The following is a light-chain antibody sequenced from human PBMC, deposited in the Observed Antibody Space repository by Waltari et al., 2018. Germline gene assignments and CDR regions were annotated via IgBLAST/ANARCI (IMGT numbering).Light chain of an antibody. V-gene: IGLV1-44*01. J-gene: IGLJ2*01. Sequence: QSVVTQSPSASGTPGQRVTISCSGSNFNIGSNSVCWFQQLPGTAPKLLIYDNDHRPSGVPDRFSCSTSHNTASLTITGAQAEDEASYYCHARDASGVGGSFGGGTKLTVL. CDR2: DND. CDR3: HARDASGVGGS. CDR1: NFNIGSNS.